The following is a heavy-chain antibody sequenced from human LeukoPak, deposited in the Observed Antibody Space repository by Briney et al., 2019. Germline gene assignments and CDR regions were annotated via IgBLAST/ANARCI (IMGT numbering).Heavy chain of an antibody. Sequence: ASVKVSCKASGYTFTGYYMHWVRQAPGQGLEWMGWINPNSGGTNYAQKFQGRVTMTRDTSISTAYMELSRLTTDDTAVYYCARDRFLVGGHIYFYMDVWGKGTPVTVSS. CDR1: GYTFTGYY. D-gene: IGHD3-10*01. CDR2: INPNSGGT. J-gene: IGHJ6*03. CDR3: ARDRFLVGGHIYFYMDV. V-gene: IGHV1-2*02.